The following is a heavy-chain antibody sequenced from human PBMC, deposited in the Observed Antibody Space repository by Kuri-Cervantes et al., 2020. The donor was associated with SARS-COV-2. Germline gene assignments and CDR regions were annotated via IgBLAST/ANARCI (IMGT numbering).Heavy chain of an antibody. J-gene: IGHJ4*02. V-gene: IGHV3-21*01. Sequence: GESLKISCAASGFTFSSYSMNWVRQAPGKGLEWVSSISSSSSYIYYADSVKGRFTISRDNAKNSLYLQMNSLRAEDTAVYYCAKDYSVLRFFGGRGGFGYWGQGTLVTVSS. CDR1: GFTFSSYS. CDR2: ISSSSSYI. CDR3: AKDYSVLRFFGGRGGFGY. D-gene: IGHD3-3*01.